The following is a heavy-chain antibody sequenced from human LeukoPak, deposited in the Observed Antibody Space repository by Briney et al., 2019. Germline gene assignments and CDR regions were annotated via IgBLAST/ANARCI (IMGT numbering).Heavy chain of an antibody. J-gene: IGHJ4*02. CDR2: IYSSGSS. V-gene: IGHV4-39*01. D-gene: IGHD3-10*01. CDR3: ATRYGSGTYPRYYFDS. CDR1: GGSISSSSYH. Sequence: SETLSLTCTVSGGSISSSSYHWGWIRQPPGKGLEWIGTIYSSGSSFYNPSLKSRLTISVDTSRNQFSLKLSSVTASDTAVYYCATRYGSGTYPRYYFDSWGQGTLVTVSS.